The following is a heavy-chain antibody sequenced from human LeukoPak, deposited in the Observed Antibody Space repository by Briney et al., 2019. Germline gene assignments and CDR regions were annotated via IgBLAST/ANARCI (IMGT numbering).Heavy chain of an antibody. Sequence: SETLSLTCSVSGMSLSDYYWTWIRQSPGKGLEWIGEVSHDGDTNYNPYLKSRVSISVDTSNDQFSLKLSSVTAADTGVYYCARRALDYDDVAYFYARCSDVWGQGIKVTVS. CDR2: VSHDGDT. V-gene: IGHV4-34*01. J-gene: IGHJ6*02. D-gene: IGHD4-17*01. CDR3: ARRALDYDDVAYFYARCSDV. CDR1: GMSLSDYY.